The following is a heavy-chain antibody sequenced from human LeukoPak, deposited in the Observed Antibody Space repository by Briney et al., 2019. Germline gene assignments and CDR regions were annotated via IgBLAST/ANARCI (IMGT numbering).Heavy chain of an antibody. D-gene: IGHD3-10*01. Sequence: SGPALVKPTQTLTLTCTFSGFSLSTSGMCVSWIRQPPGKALEWLARIDWDDDKYYSTSLKTRLTISKDTSKNQVVLTMTNMDPVDTATYYCARRPMVRGAGGAFDIWGQGTMVTVSS. CDR1: GFSLSTSGMC. J-gene: IGHJ3*02. CDR3: ARRPMVRGAGGAFDI. CDR2: IDWDDDK. V-gene: IGHV2-70*11.